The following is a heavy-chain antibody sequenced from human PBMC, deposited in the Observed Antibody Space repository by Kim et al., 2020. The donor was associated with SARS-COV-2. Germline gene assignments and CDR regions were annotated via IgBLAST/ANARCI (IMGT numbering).Heavy chain of an antibody. CDR1: GFTFSNYW. CDR2: IKTDGSAQ. J-gene: IGHJ6*02. Sequence: GGSLRLSCAASGFTFSNYWMTWVRQAPGKGLEWVGNIKTDGSAQYYVDSVKGRYTISRDNAKNSLYLQMNSLRAEDTAVFYCARDALGGMDVWGQGTTVIVSS. D-gene: IGHD3-10*01. V-gene: IGHV3-7*03. CDR3: ARDALGGMDV.